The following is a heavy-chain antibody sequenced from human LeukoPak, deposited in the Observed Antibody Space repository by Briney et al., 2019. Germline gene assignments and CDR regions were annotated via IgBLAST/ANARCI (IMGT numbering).Heavy chain of an antibody. CDR3: ASTNRIADHYYYYGMDG. D-gene: IGHD1-14*01. CDR2: ISDSGTA. Sequence: SQTLSLTCTVSGGSISSGDYYWGWIRQPPGKGLEWIGYISDSGTAYYNASLKSRLTISVDEPKNQFSLKLSSVTAADTAVYYCASTNRIADHYYYYGMDGGGQGTTVTVPS. V-gene: IGHV4-30-2*01. J-gene: IGHJ6*02. CDR1: GGSISSGDYY.